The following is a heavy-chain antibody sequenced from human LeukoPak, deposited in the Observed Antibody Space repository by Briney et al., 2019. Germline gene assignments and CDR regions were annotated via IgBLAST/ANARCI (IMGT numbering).Heavy chain of an antibody. Sequence: PSETLSLTCTVSGGSISSYYWSWIRQPPGKGLEWIGYIYYSGSTNYNPSLKSRVTISVDTSKNQFSLKLSSVTAADTAVYYCARGRITIFGVVTRGFDPWGRGTLVTVSS. CDR3: ARGRITIFGVVTRGFDP. CDR1: GGSISSYY. D-gene: IGHD3-3*01. CDR2: IYYSGST. J-gene: IGHJ5*02. V-gene: IGHV4-59*01.